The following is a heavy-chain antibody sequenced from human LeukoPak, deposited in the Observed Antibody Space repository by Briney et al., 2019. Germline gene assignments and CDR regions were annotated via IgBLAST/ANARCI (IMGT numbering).Heavy chain of an antibody. J-gene: IGHJ4*02. CDR3: ARVSIGWYGSKPGFDY. D-gene: IGHD6-19*01. CDR2: ISAYNGNT. V-gene: IGHV1-18*01. Sequence: ASVKVSCKASGYTFTSYGISWVRQAPGQGLEWMGWISAYNGNTNYAQKLQGRVTMTTDTSTSTAYMELRSLRSDDTAVYYCARVSIGWYGSKPGFDYWGQGTLVTVSS. CDR1: GYTFTSYG.